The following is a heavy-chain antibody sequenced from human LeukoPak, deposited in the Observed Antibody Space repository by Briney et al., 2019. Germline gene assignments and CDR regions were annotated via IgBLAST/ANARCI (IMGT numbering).Heavy chain of an antibody. V-gene: IGHV3-72*01. CDR2: SKNKANSYTT. CDR3: AKERFWYFVL. Sequence: TGGSLRLSCAASGFIFSDQYMAWVRQAPGKGLEWVGRSKNKANSYTTEYAASVKGRFTISRDDSENSLYLQMNSLKTEDTAVYYCAKERFWYFVLWGRGTLVTVSS. CDR1: GFIFSDQY. J-gene: IGHJ2*01.